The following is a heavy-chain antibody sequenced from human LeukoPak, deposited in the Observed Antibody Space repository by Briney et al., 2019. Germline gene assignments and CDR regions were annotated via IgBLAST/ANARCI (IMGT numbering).Heavy chain of an antibody. CDR3: ASSRYTGSYSTIDF. Sequence: SQTLSLTCAVSGGSISSGGYSWSWIRQPPGKGLEWIGYISYSGSTNYNPSLKSRVTISLDTSKNQFSLKLSSVTAADTAMYYCASSRYTGSYSTIDFWGQXTLVTVSS. J-gene: IGHJ4*02. D-gene: IGHD1-26*01. CDR2: ISYSGST. CDR1: GGSISSGGYS. V-gene: IGHV4-61*08.